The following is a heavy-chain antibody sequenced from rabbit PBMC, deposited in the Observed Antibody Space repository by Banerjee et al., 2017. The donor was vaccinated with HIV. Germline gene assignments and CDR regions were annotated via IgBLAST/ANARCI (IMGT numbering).Heavy chain of an antibody. J-gene: IGHJ6*01. CDR1: GFDFISNA. Sequence: QSLEESGGDLVKPGASLTLTCTASGFDFISNAMCWVRQAPGKGLEWIACIYSGSSGRPYYASWAKGRFTISKASSTTVTLQMTSLTAADTATYFCARGSGYADYGYDVWGPGTLVTVS. V-gene: IGHV1S40*01. CDR2: IYSGSSGRP. CDR3: ARGSGYADYGYDV. D-gene: IGHD1-1*01.